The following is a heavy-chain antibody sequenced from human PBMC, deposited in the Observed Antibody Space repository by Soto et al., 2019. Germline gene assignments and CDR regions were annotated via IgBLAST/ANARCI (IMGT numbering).Heavy chain of an antibody. D-gene: IGHD2-2*01. CDR1: GFTFSSYA. V-gene: IGHV3-23*01. CDR3: AKNRELLGYCSSTSCEQQLVPARFDP. Sequence: GGSLRLSCAASGFTFSSYAMSWVRQAPEKGLEWVSAISGSGGSTYYADSVKGRFTISRDNSKNTLYLQMNSLRAEDTAVYYCAKNRELLGYCSSTSCEQQLVPARFDPWGQGTLVTVSS. J-gene: IGHJ5*02. CDR2: ISGSGGST.